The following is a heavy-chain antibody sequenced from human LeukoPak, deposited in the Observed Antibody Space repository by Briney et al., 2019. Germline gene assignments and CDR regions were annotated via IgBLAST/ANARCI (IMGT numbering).Heavy chain of an antibody. V-gene: IGHV3-23*01. J-gene: IGHJ4*02. CDR3: AKRGVVIRVILVGFHKEAYYFDS. D-gene: IGHD3-10*01. CDR1: GITLSNYA. Sequence: GGSLRLSCAVSGITLSNYAMSWVRQAPGKGLEWVAGISGSGGGTNYADSVKGRFSISRDNPKNTLYQQMNNLSADDTAVYFCAKRGVVIRVILVGFHKEAYYFDSWGQGALVTVSS. CDR2: ISGSGGGT.